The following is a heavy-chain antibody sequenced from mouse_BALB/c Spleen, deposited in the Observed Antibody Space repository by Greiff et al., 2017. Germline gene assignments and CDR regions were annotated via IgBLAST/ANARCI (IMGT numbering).Heavy chain of an antibody. CDR3: TRWKKEGMDY. V-gene: IGHV1-69*02. CDR1: GYTFTSYW. CDR2: IYPSDSYT. Sequence: QVHVKQPGAELVRPGASVKLSCKASGYTFTSYWINWVKQRPGQGLEWIGNIYPSDSYTNYNQKFKDKATLTVDKSSSTAYMQLSSPTSEDSAVYYCTRWKKEGMDYWGQGTSVTVSS. J-gene: IGHJ4*01.